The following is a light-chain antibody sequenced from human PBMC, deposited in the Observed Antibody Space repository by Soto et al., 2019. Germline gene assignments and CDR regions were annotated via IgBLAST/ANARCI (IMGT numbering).Light chain of an antibody. CDR2: DVY. Sequence: QSVLTQPPSASGSPGQSVTISCTGSSSDVGGYNYVSWYQQHPGKAPKLMIYDVYKRPSGVPGRFSGSKSGNTASLTVSGLQAEDEADYYCCSYAGSNNYVFGTGTKVTVL. V-gene: IGLV2-8*01. CDR1: SSDVGGYNY. CDR3: CSYAGSNNYV. J-gene: IGLJ1*01.